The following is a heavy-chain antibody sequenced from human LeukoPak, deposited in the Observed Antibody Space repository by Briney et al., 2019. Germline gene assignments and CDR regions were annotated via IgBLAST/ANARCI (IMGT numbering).Heavy chain of an antibody. Sequence: VSSISVIAVTTYYADSVKGRFTIARDNSKNTVYLEMNRLRAEDTAVYYCAKGTGTTLRVDYWGQGTLVTVSS. CDR2: ISVIAVTT. CDR3: AKGTGTTLRVDY. J-gene: IGHJ4*02. D-gene: IGHD1-1*01. V-gene: IGHV3-23*01.